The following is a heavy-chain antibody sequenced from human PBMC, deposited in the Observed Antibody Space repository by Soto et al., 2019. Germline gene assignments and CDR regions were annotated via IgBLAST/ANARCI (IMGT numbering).Heavy chain of an antibody. V-gene: IGHV3-23*01. CDR3: ARDSPYYYDSSGYAFDI. CDR1: GFTFSSYA. D-gene: IGHD3-22*01. Sequence: GGSLRLSCAASGFTFSSYAMSWVRQAPGKGLEWVSAISGSGGSTYYADSVKGRFTISRENSKNTLYLQMNSLRAEDTAVYYCARDSPYYYDSSGYAFDIWGQGTMVTVSS. J-gene: IGHJ3*02. CDR2: ISGSGGST.